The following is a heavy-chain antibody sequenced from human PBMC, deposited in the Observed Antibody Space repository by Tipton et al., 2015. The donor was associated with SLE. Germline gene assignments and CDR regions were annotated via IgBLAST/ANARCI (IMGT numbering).Heavy chain of an antibody. Sequence: QLVQSGGGVVQPGGSLRLSCAASGFTFSHYSMNWVRQAPGKGLEWVSSISSSSTYIDYADSVKGRFTISRDNAKNSLYLQMNSLRAEDRGVYYCARDPSYREKQLGVFDYWGQGALVIVSS. CDR2: ISSSSTYI. D-gene: IGHD6-13*01. V-gene: IGHV3-21*03. J-gene: IGHJ4*02. CDR3: ARDPSYREKQLGVFDY. CDR1: GFTFSHYS.